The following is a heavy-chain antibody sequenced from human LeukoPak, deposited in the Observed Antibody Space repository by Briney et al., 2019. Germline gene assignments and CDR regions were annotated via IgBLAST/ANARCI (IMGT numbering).Heavy chain of an antibody. D-gene: IGHD1-26*01. J-gene: IGHJ4*02. V-gene: IGHV3-30*18. Sequence: GGSLRLSCAASGFIFSSYGMHWVRQAPGKGLEWVAVISYDGSNKYFADSVKGRFTISRDNSKNTLYLQMNSLRAEDRAVYYCAKDMRSGVSYYLPDYWGQGTLVTVSS. CDR1: GFIFSSYG. CDR3: AKDMRSGVSYYLPDY. CDR2: ISYDGSNK.